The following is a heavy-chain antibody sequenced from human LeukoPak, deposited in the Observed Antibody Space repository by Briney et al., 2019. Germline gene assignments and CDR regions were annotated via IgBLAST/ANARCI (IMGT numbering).Heavy chain of an antibody. J-gene: IGHJ4*02. CDR1: GFIFSSHG. CDR2: ISPSGVIT. Sequence: GGSLRFSWAASGFIFSSHGMNWVRKPPGRGLEWVSGISPSGVITYYADSVKGRFTISRDNSKNTLYLQMNSLRAEDTAVYYCAKAGRDDSSFDYWGQGTLVTVSS. V-gene: IGHV3-23*01. CDR3: AKAGRDDSSFDY. D-gene: IGHD6-6*01.